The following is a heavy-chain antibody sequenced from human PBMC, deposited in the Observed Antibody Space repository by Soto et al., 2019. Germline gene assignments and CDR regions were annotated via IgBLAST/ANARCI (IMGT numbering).Heavy chain of an antibody. J-gene: IGHJ6*02. V-gene: IGHV4-59*01. Sequence: SETLSLTCTVSGGSISSYYWSWIRQPPGKGLEWIGYIYYSGSTNYNPSLKSRVPISVDTSKNQFSLKLSSVTAADTAVYYCARDRVTIFGVGVYYYYGMDVWGQGTTVTVSS. CDR3: ARDRVTIFGVGVYYYYGMDV. CDR2: IYYSGST. D-gene: IGHD3-3*01. CDR1: GGSISSYY.